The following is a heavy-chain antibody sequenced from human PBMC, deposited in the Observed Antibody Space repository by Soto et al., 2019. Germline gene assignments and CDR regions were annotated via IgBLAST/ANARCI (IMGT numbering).Heavy chain of an antibody. Sequence: QVQLQESGPGLVKPSQTLSLTCTVSGGSISSGGYYWSWIRQHPGKGLEWLGYIYYSGSTYYNPSLKSRVTISVDTSKNQFSLKLSSVTAADTAVYYCARDLRVVVAATHYYYYGMDVWGQGTTVTVSS. J-gene: IGHJ6*02. V-gene: IGHV4-31*03. CDR2: IYYSGST. CDR1: GGSISSGGYY. CDR3: ARDLRVVVAATHYYYYGMDV. D-gene: IGHD2-15*01.